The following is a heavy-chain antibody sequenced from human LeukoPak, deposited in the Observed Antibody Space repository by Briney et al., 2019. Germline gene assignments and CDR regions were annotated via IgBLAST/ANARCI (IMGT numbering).Heavy chain of an antibody. V-gene: IGHV3-74*01. Sequence: GGSLRLSCVASGFAFGRYSMNWVRQAPGKGLVWVSRIKGDGISTNYADSVKGRFTISRDNAKNTVYLQMNSLRAEDTAVYYCARGAWTAYYLDYWGQGTLVTVSS. CDR3: ARGAWTAYYLDY. CDR2: IKGDGIST. CDR1: GFAFGRYS. J-gene: IGHJ4*02. D-gene: IGHD3/OR15-3a*01.